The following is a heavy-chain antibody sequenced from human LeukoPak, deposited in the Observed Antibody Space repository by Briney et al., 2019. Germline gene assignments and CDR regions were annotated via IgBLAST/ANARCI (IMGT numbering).Heavy chain of an antibody. Sequence: PGGTMRLSCVASGSTFSSYGTSWVRPAAGELLEWVSAIRGSGGSTYYADSVKGRFTVSRDNSKNTLYLQMNSLRAEDTAVYYCAKDSVVVPGLVNYFDSWGQGTLVTVSS. CDR3: AKDSVVVPGLVNYFDS. V-gene: IGHV3-23*01. CDR2: IRGSGGST. D-gene: IGHD2-2*01. J-gene: IGHJ4*02. CDR1: GSTFSSYG.